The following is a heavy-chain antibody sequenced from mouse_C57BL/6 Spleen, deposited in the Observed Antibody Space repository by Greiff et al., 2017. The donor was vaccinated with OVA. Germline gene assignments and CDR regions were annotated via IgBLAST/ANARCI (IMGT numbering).Heavy chain of an antibody. D-gene: IGHD2-3*01. CDR1: GFTFSDYG. J-gene: IGHJ4*01. Sequence: EVKVVESGGGLVKPGGSLKLSCAASGFTFSDYGMHWVRQAPEKGLEWVAYISSGSSTIYYADTVKGRFTISRDNAKNTLFLQMTSLMSEDTAVYYCARRMGNYAMDYWGQGTSVTVSS. CDR2: ISSGSSTI. CDR3: ARRMGNYAMDY. V-gene: IGHV5-17*01.